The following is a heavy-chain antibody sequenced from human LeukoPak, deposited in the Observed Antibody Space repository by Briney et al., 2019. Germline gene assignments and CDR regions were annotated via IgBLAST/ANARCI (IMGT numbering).Heavy chain of an antibody. CDR2: ISSSSSYI. CDR1: GFTFSSYS. CDR3: ASNSYPYYYDSSGYYGGRGAFDY. D-gene: IGHD3-22*01. J-gene: IGHJ4*02. V-gene: IGHV3-21*01. Sequence: GGSLRLSCAASGFTFSSYSMNWVRQAPGKGLEWVSSISSSSSYIYHADSVQGRFTISRDNAKNSLYLQMNSLRAEDTAVYYCASNSYPYYYDSSGYYGGRGAFDYWGQGTLVTVSS.